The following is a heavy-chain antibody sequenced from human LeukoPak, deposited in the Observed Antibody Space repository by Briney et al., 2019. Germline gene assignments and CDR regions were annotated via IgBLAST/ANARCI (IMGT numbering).Heavy chain of an antibody. CDR3: ARRYNWNDVLAFDI. Sequence: SETLSLTCTVSGGSISSYYWSWIRKPPAKGMEWIGHIYYSGSTNYNPSLKSLVTISVDTSKNQFSLKLSSVTAADTAVYYCARRYNWNDVLAFDIWGQGTMVTVSS. J-gene: IGHJ3*02. D-gene: IGHD1-20*01. V-gene: IGHV4-59*01. CDR2: IYYSGST. CDR1: GGSISSYY.